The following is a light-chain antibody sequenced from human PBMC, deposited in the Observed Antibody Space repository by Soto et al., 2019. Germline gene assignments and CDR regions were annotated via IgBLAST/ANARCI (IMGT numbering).Light chain of an antibody. CDR1: QSIGYW. J-gene: IGKJ2*01. CDR3: QQYNSYFYT. CDR2: KAS. V-gene: IGKV1-5*03. Sequence: DIQMTQSPSTLSASVGDRVTLICRASQSIGYWLAWYQQKPGKAPKVLIHKASSLASGVPSRFSGSGSGTPFTLAISSLQPDDFDTYYCQQYNSYFYTFGQGTKLEI.